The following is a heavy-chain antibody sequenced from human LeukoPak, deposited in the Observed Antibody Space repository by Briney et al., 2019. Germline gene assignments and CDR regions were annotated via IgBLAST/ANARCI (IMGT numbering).Heavy chain of an antibody. D-gene: IGHD3-22*01. Sequence: GGSLRLSCAASGFTVNSNYMSWVRQAPGKGLEWVANIKQDGSEKYYVDSVKGRFTISRDNAKNSLYLQMNSLRAEDTAVYYCARLPEYYYDSSGFDYWGQGTLVTVSS. J-gene: IGHJ4*02. CDR3: ARLPEYYYDSSGFDY. CDR2: IKQDGSEK. CDR1: GFTVNSNY. V-gene: IGHV3-7*01.